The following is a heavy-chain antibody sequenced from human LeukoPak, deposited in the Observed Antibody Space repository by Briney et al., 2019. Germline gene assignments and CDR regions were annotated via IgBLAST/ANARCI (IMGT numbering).Heavy chain of an antibody. CDR2: IYWDDDK. J-gene: IGHJ3*02. V-gene: IGHV2-5*02. CDR1: GFSLSTRGVG. Sequence: PGPTLLNPTPTLTLTCTFSGFSLSTRGVGVGWIRQPPVKALEWLSLIYWDDDKRYSPSLKSRLTITKDTSKNQVVLTMTNMDPVDTATYYCAHSTHYYGSGSWGAFDIWGQGTMVTVSS. CDR3: AHSTHYYGSGSWGAFDI. D-gene: IGHD3-10*01.